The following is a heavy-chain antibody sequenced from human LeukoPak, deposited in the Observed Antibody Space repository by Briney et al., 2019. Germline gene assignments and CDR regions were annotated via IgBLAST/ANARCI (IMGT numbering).Heavy chain of an antibody. CDR3: AKVPSMGDYFDY. CDR2: ISGSGGST. J-gene: IGHJ4*02. V-gene: IGHV3-23*01. Sequence: GGSLRLSCAASGFTFSSYAMSWVRQAPGKGLEWVSAISGSGGSTYYADSVKGWFTISRDNSKNTLYLQMNSLRAEDTAVYYCAKVPSMGDYFDYWGQGTLVTVSS. D-gene: IGHD2/OR15-2a*01. CDR1: GFTFSSYA.